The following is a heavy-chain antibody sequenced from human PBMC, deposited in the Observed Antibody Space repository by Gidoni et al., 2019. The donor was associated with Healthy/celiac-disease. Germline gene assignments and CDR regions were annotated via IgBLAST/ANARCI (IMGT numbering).Heavy chain of an antibody. CDR2: ISISSSYI. CDR1: GFTFSSYS. CDR3: ATVTMVRGVNVNNHDY. D-gene: IGHD3-10*01. J-gene: IGHJ4*02. V-gene: IGHV3-21*01. Sequence: EVQLVESGGGLGKPGGSLRLSCAASGFTFSSYSMNWVRQAPGKGLECVSSISISSSYIYYADSVKGRFTISRDNAKNSLYLQMNSLRAEDTAVYYCATVTMVRGVNVNNHDYWGQGTLVTVSS.